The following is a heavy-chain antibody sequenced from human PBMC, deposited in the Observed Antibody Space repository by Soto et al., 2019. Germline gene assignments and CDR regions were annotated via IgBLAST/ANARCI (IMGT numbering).Heavy chain of an antibody. CDR1: GFTFSSYA. CDR3: AKDLFGGSYNGGMDV. V-gene: IGHV3-23*01. CDR2: ISGSGGST. D-gene: IGHD1-26*01. Sequence: EVQLLESGGGLVQPGGSLRLSCAASGFTFSSYAMSWVRQAPGKGLEWVSAISGSGGSTYYADSVKGRFTNSRDNSKNTLYLQMNSLRAEDTAVYYCAKDLFGGSYNGGMDVWGQGTTVTVSS. J-gene: IGHJ6*02.